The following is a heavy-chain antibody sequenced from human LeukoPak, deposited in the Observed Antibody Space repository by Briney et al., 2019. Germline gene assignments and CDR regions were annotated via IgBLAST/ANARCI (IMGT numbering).Heavy chain of an antibody. CDR2: IYHSGST. V-gene: IGHV4-4*02. D-gene: IGHD6-13*01. J-gene: IGHJ4*02. CDR1: GGSISSSNW. CDR3: AREQIGWIAAAGSYDY. Sequence: SETLSLTCAVSGGSISSSNWWSWVRQPPGKGLEWIGEIYHSGSTNYNPSLKSRVTISVDKSKNQFSPKLSSVTAADTAVYYCAREQIGWIAAAGSYDYWGQGTLVTVSS.